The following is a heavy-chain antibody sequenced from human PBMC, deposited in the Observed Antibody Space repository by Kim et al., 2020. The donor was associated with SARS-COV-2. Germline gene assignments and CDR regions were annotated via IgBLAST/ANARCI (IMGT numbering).Heavy chain of an antibody. CDR3: AREERVAGRYGMDV. CDR1: GGSISSSNW. Sequence: SETLSLTCAVSGGSISSSNWWSWVRQPPGKWLEWIGEIYHSGSTNYNPSLKSRVTISVDKSKNQFSLKLSSVTAADTAVYYCAREERVAGRYGMDVWGQGTTVTVSS. J-gene: IGHJ6*01. CDR2: IYHSGST. V-gene: IGHV4-4*02. D-gene: IGHD6-19*01.